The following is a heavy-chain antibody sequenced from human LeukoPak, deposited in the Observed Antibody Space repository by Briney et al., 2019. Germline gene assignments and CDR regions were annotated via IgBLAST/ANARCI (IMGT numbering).Heavy chain of an antibody. Sequence: GGSLSLSCAASGFTVSSSYMSWVRQPPGKGLEWVSVIYSGGSTYHADSVKGRFTISIHNSKNTLYLQMNSLRVEDTAVYYCARAASYGSSGYPDYWGEGTLVTVSS. J-gene: IGHJ4*02. CDR3: ARAASYGSSGYPDY. CDR2: IYSGGST. D-gene: IGHD3-22*01. CDR1: GFTVSSSY. V-gene: IGHV3-53*04.